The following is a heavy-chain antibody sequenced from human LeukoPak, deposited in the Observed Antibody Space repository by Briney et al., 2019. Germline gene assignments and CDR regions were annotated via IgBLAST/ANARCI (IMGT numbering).Heavy chain of an antibody. V-gene: IGHV1-8*01. J-gene: IGHJ4*02. Sequence: ASVKVSCKTSGYIFSSYDITWVRQAPGQGLEWMGRMNPDSGNSNFAQRFKGRVTVTRNAAITTAYMELSSLTSEDTAVYYCARAIRNQLLSEYWGQGTLVTVSS. CDR2: MNPDSGNS. CDR1: GYIFSSYD. D-gene: IGHD2-2*01. CDR3: ARAIRNQLLSEY.